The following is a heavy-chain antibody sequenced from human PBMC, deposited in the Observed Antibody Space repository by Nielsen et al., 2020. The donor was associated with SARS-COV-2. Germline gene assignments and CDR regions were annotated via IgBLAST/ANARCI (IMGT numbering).Heavy chain of an antibody. D-gene: IGHD1-26*01. CDR2: ISSTSSTI. V-gene: IGHV3-48*02. J-gene: IGHJ4*02. Sequence: GGSLRLSCAASGFIFSSYWMTWVRQAPGKGLEWVSYISSTSSTIYYADSVKGRFTISRDNAKNSLFLQMNSLRDEDTAVYYCARDISGSSYWGQGTLVTVSS. CDR3: ARDISGSSY. CDR1: GFIFSSYW.